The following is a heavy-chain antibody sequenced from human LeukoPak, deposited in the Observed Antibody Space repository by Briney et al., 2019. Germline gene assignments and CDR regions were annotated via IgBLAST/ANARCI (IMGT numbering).Heavy chain of an antibody. D-gene: IGHD2-21*01. CDR3: ARVGYSYAVGDYSIIDIDY. Sequence: KPSETLSLTCAVYGGSFSGYYWSWIRQPPGKGLEWIGEINHSGSTNYNPSLKSRVIISIDTSKKQLSLKLSSVTTADTAVYFCARVGYSYAVGDYSIIDIDYWGQGTLVTVSS. CDR1: GGSFSGYY. J-gene: IGHJ4*02. CDR2: INHSGST. V-gene: IGHV4-34*01.